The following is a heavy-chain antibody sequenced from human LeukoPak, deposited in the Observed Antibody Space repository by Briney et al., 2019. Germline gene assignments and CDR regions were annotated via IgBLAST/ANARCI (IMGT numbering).Heavy chain of an antibody. CDR3: AREGTTGGYYDY. J-gene: IGHJ4*02. Sequence: GESLKISCKGSGYTFTSNWIAWVRQMPGKGLEWMGIIYPGDSDTRYGPSFQGQVTISVDKSISTAYLQWSSLEASDSAMYYCAREGTTGGYYDYWGQGTQVTVSS. CDR1: GYTFTSNW. V-gene: IGHV5-51*01. D-gene: IGHD1-7*01. CDR2: IYPGDSDT.